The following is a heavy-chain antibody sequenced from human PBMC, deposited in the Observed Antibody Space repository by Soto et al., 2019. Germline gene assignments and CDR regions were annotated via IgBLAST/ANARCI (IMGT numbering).Heavy chain of an antibody. Sequence: GGSLTLSCEASGFTFSSYALSWVRQAPRKGLEWVSAMSGSRGRTYYADSVKGRFTTSKDNSKNTLYLQMNSLRAEDTAVYYSAKTPARSLGYYDILTGYPIDYWGQGTLVTVSS. J-gene: IGHJ4*02. CDR2: MSGSRGRT. CDR1: GFTFSSYA. V-gene: IGHV3-23*01. CDR3: AKTPARSLGYYDILTGYPIDY. D-gene: IGHD3-9*01.